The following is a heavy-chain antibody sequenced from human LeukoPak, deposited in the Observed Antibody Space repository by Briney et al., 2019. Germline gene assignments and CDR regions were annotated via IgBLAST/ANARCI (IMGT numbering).Heavy chain of an antibody. V-gene: IGHV4-59*01. CDR3: ARDVDISWFDP. CDR2: IYYSGST. J-gene: IGHJ5*02. Sequence: SETLSLTCTVSGGSISSYYWSWIRQPPGKGLEWIGYIYYSGSTNYNPSLKSRVTISVDTSKNQFSLKLSSVTAADTAVYYCARDVDISWFDPWGQGTLVTVSS. CDR1: GGSISSYY. D-gene: IGHD2-2*03.